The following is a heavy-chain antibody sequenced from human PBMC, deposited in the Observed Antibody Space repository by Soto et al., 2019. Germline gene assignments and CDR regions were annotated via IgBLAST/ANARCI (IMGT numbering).Heavy chain of an antibody. Sequence: ASVKVSCKASGYTFTSYGISWVRQAPGQGLEWMGWISAYNGNTNYAQKLQGRVTMTTDTSTSTAYMELRSLRSDDTAVYYCARDYDFWSGYYIYYYGMDVWGQGTTVTVSS. D-gene: IGHD3-3*01. CDR2: ISAYNGNT. CDR1: GYTFTSYG. CDR3: ARDYDFWSGYYIYYYGMDV. V-gene: IGHV1-18*01. J-gene: IGHJ6*02.